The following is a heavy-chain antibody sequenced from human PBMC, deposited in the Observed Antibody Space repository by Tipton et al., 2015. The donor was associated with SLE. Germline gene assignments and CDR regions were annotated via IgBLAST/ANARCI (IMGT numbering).Heavy chain of an antibody. J-gene: IGHJ3*02. V-gene: IGHV1-2*06. CDR3: ARDRNSGYDFAAFDI. D-gene: IGHD5-12*01. CDR2: INPNSGGT. CDR1: GYTFTGYY. Sequence: QLVQSGAEVKKPGASVKVSCKASGYTFTGYYIHWVRQAPGQWLEWMGRINPNSGGTNYAQKFQGRVTMTRDTSISTAYMELSRLRSDDTAVYYCARDRNSGYDFAAFDIWGQGTMVTVSS.